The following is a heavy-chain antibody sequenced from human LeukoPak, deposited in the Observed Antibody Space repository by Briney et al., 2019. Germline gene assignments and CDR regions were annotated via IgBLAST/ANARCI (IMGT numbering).Heavy chain of an antibody. CDR1: GFTFSSYA. Sequence: GGPLRLSCAASGFTFSSYAMAGFRQAPGKGLEWVSAIGGRGGSTNYADSVKGRFTISRDNSKNTLYLQMNSLRAEDTAVYYCAKDQAARPQRGGGRPTGHNYYYYYMDVWGKGTTVTVSS. V-gene: IGHV3-23*01. CDR3: AKDQAARPQRGGGRPTGHNYYYYYMDV. CDR2: IGGRGGST. D-gene: IGHD6-6*01. J-gene: IGHJ6*03.